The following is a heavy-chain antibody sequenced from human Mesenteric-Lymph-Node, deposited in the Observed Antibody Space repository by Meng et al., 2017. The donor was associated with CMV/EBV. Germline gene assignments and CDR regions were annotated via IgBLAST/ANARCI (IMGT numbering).Heavy chain of an antibody. CDR3: AKAPYYDFWSGPWAFDP. Sequence: FTFSRYGMHLVRQAPGKGLEWVAVIWYDGSIKYYADSVKGRFTISRDNSKNTLYLQMNSLRAEDTAVYYCAKAPYYDFWSGPWAFDPWGQGTLVTVSS. V-gene: IGHV3-33*06. D-gene: IGHD3-3*01. J-gene: IGHJ5*02. CDR2: IWYDGSIK. CDR1: FTFSRYG.